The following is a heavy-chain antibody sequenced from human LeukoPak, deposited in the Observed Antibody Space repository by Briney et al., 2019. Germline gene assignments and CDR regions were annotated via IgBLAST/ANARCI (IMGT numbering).Heavy chain of an antibody. J-gene: IGHJ5*02. CDR1: GGTFSSYA. CDR2: IIPIFGTA. CDR3: AREYCSGGSCYANWFDP. V-gene: IGHV1-69*13. Sequence: SVKVSCKASGGTFSSYAISWVRQAPGQGLEWMGGIIPIFGTANYAQKFQGRVTITADESTSTAYMELSSLRSEDMAVYYCAREYCSGGSCYANWFDPWGQGTLVTVSS. D-gene: IGHD2-15*01.